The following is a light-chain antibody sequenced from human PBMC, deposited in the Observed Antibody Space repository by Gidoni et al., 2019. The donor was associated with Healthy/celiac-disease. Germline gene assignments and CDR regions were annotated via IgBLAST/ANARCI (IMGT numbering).Light chain of an antibody. CDR1: QSVSSSY. CDR3: QQYGSSPWT. J-gene: IGKJ1*01. V-gene: IGKV3-20*01. CDR2: GAS. Sequence: EIELTQSPGTLSLSPWERATLSCRASQSVSSSYLAWYQQKPGQAPRLLIYGASSRATGIPDRFSGSGSGTDFTLTISRLEPEDFAVYYCQQYGSSPWTFGQGTKVEIK.